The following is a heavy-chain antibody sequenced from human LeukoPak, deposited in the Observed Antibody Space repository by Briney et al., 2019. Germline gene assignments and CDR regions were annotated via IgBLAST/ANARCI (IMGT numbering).Heavy chain of an antibody. CDR1: GYTFTGYY. J-gene: IGHJ4*02. D-gene: IGHD6-19*01. CDR3: ARGAQWLENLDY. V-gene: IGHV1-2*02. CDR2: INPNSGGT. Sequence: ASVKVSCKASGYTFTGYYMHWVRQAPGQGLEWMGWINPNSGGTNYAQKFQGRVTMTRDASISTAYMELSRLRSDDTAVYYCARGAQWLENLDYWGQGTLVTVSS.